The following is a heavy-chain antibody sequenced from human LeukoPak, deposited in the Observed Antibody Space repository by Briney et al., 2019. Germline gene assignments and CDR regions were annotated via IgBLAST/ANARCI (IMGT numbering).Heavy chain of an antibody. D-gene: IGHD1-26*01. Sequence: GGSLRLSCAASGFTFSSYEMNWVRQAPGKGLKWVSYISSSGSTIYYADSVKGRFTISRDNAKNSLYLQMNSLRAEDTAVYYCASMGEWELPIRAFDIWGQGTMVTVSS. V-gene: IGHV3-48*03. J-gene: IGHJ3*02. CDR1: GFTFSSYE. CDR2: ISSSGSTI. CDR3: ASMGEWELPIRAFDI.